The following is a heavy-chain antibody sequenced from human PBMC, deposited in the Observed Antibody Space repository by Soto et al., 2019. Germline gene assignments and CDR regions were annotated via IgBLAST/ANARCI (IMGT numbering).Heavy chain of an antibody. Sequence: PSQTLSLTCAISGDSVSSNSAAWNWIRQSPSRGLEWLGRTYYRSKWYNDYAVSVKSRITINPDTSKNQFSLQLNSVTPEDTAVYYCARLYSSGWYSRYYYYGMDVWGQRTTVTVPS. CDR2: TYYRSKWYN. V-gene: IGHV6-1*01. J-gene: IGHJ6*02. D-gene: IGHD6-19*01. CDR1: GDSVSSNSAA. CDR3: ARLYSSGWYSRYYYYGMDV.